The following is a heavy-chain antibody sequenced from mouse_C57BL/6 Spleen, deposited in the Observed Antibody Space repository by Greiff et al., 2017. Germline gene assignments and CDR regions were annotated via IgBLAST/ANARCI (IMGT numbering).Heavy chain of an antibody. Sequence: ESGPELVKPGASVKISCKASGYAFSSSWMNWVQQRPGKGLAWIGRIYPGDGYTNYHGKFKGKATLTVDKSSRTAYMQLSSLTSEYSAVYFCARDYKRYYYAMDYGGQGTSGTGSS. D-gene: IGHD2-13*01. CDR2: IYPGDGYT. J-gene: IGHJ4*01. CDR1: GYAFSSSW. V-gene: IGHV1-82*01. CDR3: ARDYKRYYYAMDY.